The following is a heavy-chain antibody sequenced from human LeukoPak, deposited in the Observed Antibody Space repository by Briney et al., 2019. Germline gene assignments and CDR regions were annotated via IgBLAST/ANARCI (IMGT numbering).Heavy chain of an antibody. Sequence: ASVKVSCTASGYTFTSYGISWARQAPGQGLEWMGWISAYNGNTNYAQKFQGRVTMTEDTSTDTAYMELSSLRSEDTAVYYCATGPPIVVVTNYYYGMDVWGQGTTVTVSS. CDR1: GYTFTSYG. D-gene: IGHD3-22*01. CDR3: ATGPPIVVVTNYYYGMDV. J-gene: IGHJ6*02. V-gene: IGHV1-18*01. CDR2: ISAYNGNT.